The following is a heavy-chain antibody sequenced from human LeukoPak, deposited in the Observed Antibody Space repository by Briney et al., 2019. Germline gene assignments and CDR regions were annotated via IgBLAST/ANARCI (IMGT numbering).Heavy chain of an antibody. V-gene: IGHV3-74*01. D-gene: IGHD3-22*01. CDR2: INSDGINT. J-gene: IGHJ5*02. CDR1: GFTFSNYW. Sequence: GGSLRLSCAASGFTFSNYWMHWVRQAPGKGMVWVSRINSDGINTSYVDSVKGRFTISRDNAKNTLNLQMNSLRAEDTAVYYCARDLGQYYDTSDNWFDPWGQGTLVTVSS. CDR3: ARDLGQYYDTSDNWFDP.